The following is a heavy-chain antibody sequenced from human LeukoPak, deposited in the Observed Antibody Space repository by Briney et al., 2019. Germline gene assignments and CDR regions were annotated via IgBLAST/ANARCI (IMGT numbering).Heavy chain of an antibody. D-gene: IGHD5-18*01. CDR3: ARGVHNYGNFDF. V-gene: IGHV1-46*01. CDR2: INPSGGST. Sequence: ASVTVSFKASGYTFTSYYMHWVRQAPGQGREWMGVINPSGGSTNYAQKFQGRVTMTRDTSTSTVYMELRSLRSEDTAVYSCARGVHNYGNFDFWGQGTLVTVSS. J-gene: IGHJ4*02. CDR1: GYTFTSYY.